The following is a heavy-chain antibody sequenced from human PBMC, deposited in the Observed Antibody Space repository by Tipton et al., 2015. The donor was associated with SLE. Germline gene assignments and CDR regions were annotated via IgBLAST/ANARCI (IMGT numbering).Heavy chain of an antibody. D-gene: IGHD3-10*01. CDR3: AKDRSYYASGRLQDYYGMDV. V-gene: IGHV1-69*13. CDR1: GGTFSSYA. J-gene: IGHJ6*02. Sequence: QLVQSGAEVKKPGSSVKVSCKASGGTFSSYAISWVRQAPGQGLEWMGRIIPMFGTANYAQKFQGRVTITADESTSTAYMELSSLRSEDTAVYYCAKDRSYYASGRLQDYYGMDVWGQGTTVTVSS. CDR2: IIPMFGTA.